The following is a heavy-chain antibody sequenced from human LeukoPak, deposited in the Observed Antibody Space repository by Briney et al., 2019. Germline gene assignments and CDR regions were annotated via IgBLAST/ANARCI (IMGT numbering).Heavy chain of an antibody. Sequence: GGSLRLSCVASGFTFSNHAMTWVRQAPGKGLEWVSAISADAVDTFYAPSVKGRFTISRDNSKNTMYLQINSLRAEDTAIYYCAKDVWWSVSWGQGTLVTVSS. D-gene: IGHD2-8*02. CDR3: AKDVWWSVS. CDR1: GFTFSNHA. V-gene: IGHV3-23*01. CDR2: ISADAVDT. J-gene: IGHJ5*02.